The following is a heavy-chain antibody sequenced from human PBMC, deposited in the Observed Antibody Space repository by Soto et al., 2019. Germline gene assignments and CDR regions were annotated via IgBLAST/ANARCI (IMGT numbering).Heavy chain of an antibody. CDR3: AGGRERHSIFDY. J-gene: IGHJ4*02. Sequence: GGSLRLSCAASGFTVFSNYMSWVRQAPGKGLEWVSAVDSGGGTYYADSVKARFTISRDNSRNTLNLQMDSLRAEDTAMYYCAGGRERHSIFDYWGQGTLVTVSS. V-gene: IGHV3-53*01. D-gene: IGHD1-1*01. CDR1: GFTVFSNY. CDR2: VDSGGGT.